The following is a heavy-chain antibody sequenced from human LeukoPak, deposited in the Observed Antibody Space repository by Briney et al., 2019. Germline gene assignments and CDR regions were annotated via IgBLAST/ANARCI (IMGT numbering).Heavy chain of an antibody. D-gene: IGHD3-10*01. CDR3: ARATEYGSNWFDP. Sequence: PSETLSLTCTVSGGSISSYYWSWIRQPPGKGLEWIGYIYYSGSTNYNPSLKSRVTISVDTSKNQFSLKLSSVTAADTAVYYCARATEYGSNWFDPWGQGTLVTVSS. CDR1: GGSISSYY. V-gene: IGHV4-59*01. J-gene: IGHJ5*02. CDR2: IYYSGST.